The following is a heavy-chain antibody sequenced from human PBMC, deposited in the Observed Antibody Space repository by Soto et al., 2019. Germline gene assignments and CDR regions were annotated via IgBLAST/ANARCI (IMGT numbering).Heavy chain of an antibody. CDR2: IYWDDDK. CDR3: AHTRYGSGGSCYPYYFDS. V-gene: IGHV2-5*02. D-gene: IGHD2-15*01. J-gene: IGHJ4*02. CDR1: GFSLSTSGVG. Sequence: QITLKESGPTLVKPTQTLTLTCTFSGFSLSTSGVGVGWIRQPPGKALEWLALIYWDDDKRYSPSLKSRPTITKDTSKNQVVLTMTNMDPVDTATYYGAHTRYGSGGSCYPYYFDSWVQGTLVTVSS.